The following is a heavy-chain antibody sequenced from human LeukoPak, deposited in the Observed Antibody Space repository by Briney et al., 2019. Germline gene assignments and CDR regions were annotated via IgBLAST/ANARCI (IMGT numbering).Heavy chain of an antibody. D-gene: IGHD3-16*01. J-gene: IGHJ6*02. CDR3: ARGGGLDV. Sequence: GGSLRLSCAASGFTFSSYWMNWARQAPGKGLEWVASINHNGNVNYYVDSVRGRLTISRDNAKNSLYLQMSNLRAEDTAVYFCARGGGLDVWGQGTTVTVSS. CDR1: GFTFSSYW. V-gene: IGHV3-7*03. CDR2: INHNGNVN.